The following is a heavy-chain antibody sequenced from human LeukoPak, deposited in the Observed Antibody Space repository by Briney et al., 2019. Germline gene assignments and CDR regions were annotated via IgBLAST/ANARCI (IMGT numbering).Heavy chain of an antibody. Sequence: PGGALRLSCAASGFTFSTFGMNWVRQAPGKGLEWVSSISSSSSYIYYADSVKGRFTISRDNAKNSLYLQMNSLRAEDTAVYYCARDIELLVDRSDAFDIWGQGTMVTVSS. V-gene: IGHV3-21*01. J-gene: IGHJ3*02. D-gene: IGHD6-13*01. CDR3: ARDIELLVDRSDAFDI. CDR1: GFTFSTFG. CDR2: ISSSSSYI.